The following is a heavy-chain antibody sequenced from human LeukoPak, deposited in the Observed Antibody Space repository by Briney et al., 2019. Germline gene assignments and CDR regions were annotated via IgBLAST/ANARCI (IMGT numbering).Heavy chain of an antibody. J-gene: IGHJ5*02. D-gene: IGHD3-10*01. V-gene: IGHV1-2*02. CDR1: GYTFTGYY. Sequence: ASVKVSCKAPGYTFTGYYIHWVRQAPGQGLECVGWINPNSGGTNYAQKFQGRVTMTRDTSISTAYMELSRLRSDDTAVYYCARGGSGSYFSWLDPWGQGTLVTVSS. CDR3: ARGGSGSYFSWLDP. CDR2: INPNSGGT.